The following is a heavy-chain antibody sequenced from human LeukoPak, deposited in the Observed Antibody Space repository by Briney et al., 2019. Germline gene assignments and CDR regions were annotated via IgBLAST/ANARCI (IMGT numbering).Heavy chain of an antibody. Sequence: GGSLRLSCTASGFSFSDAWMTWVRQAPGKGLEWVGRIKPIATGGTTEYAAPVKSRFTISKDDSKNTVYLQMNSLESEDTAVYYCTTPPDWGQGTLVTVSS. CDR3: TTPPD. J-gene: IGHJ4*02. CDR2: IKPIATGGTT. V-gene: IGHV3-15*01. CDR1: GFSFSDAW.